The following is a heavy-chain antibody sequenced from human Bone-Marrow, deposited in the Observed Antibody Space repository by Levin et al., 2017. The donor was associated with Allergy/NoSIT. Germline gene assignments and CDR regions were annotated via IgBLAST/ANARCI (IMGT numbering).Heavy chain of an antibody. Sequence: GGSLRLSCAASGFTFSTYSMNWVRQAPGKGLEWVSSISSSGSYIYYADSVKGRFTISRDNAKNSLYLQMNSLRAEDTALYYCARDCWYSSGWNPFDYWGQGTLVTVSS. CDR3: ARDCWYSSGWNPFDY. CDR2: ISSSGSYI. J-gene: IGHJ4*02. D-gene: IGHD6-19*01. V-gene: IGHV3-21*01. CDR1: GFTFSTYS.